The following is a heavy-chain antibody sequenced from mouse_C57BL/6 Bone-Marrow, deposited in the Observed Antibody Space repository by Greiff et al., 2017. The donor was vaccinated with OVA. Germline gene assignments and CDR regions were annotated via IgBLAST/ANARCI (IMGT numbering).Heavy chain of an antibody. CDR2: IDPANGNT. CDR1: GFNIKNTY. D-gene: IGHD2-5*01. CDR3: ASTLYYSNPYWYFDV. Sequence: VQLQQSVAELVRPGASVKLSCTASGFNIKNTYMHWVKQRPEQGLEWIGRIDPANGNTKYAPKFQGKATITAETSSNTAYLQLSSLTSEDTAIYYCASTLYYSNPYWYFDVWGTGTTVTVSS. J-gene: IGHJ1*03. V-gene: IGHV14-3*01.